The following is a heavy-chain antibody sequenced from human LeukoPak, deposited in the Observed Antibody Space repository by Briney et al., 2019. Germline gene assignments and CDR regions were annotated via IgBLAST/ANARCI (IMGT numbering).Heavy chain of an antibody. D-gene: IGHD5-18*01. CDR3: AKASRGYSPFDY. J-gene: IGHJ4*02. CDR1: GFTLSSYA. Sequence: GGSLRLSCAASGFTLSSYAMSWVRQAPGKGLGRVSAISDSGGSTYYADSVKGRFTISRDNSKNTLYLQMNSLRAEDTAIYYCAKASRGYSPFDYWGQGTLVTVSS. V-gene: IGHV3-23*01. CDR2: ISDSGGST.